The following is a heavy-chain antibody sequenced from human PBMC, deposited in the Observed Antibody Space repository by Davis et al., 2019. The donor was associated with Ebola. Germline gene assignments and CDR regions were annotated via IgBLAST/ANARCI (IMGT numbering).Heavy chain of an antibody. J-gene: IGHJ5*02. Sequence: SETLSLTCAVYGGSFSGYYWSWIRQPPGKGLEWIGEINHSGSTNYNPSLKSRVTISVDTSKNQSSLKLSSVTAADTAVYYCARGVGARAGWFDPWGQGTLVTVSS. CDR3: ARGVGARAGWFDP. D-gene: IGHD1-26*01. V-gene: IGHV4-34*01. CDR2: INHSGST. CDR1: GGSFSGYY.